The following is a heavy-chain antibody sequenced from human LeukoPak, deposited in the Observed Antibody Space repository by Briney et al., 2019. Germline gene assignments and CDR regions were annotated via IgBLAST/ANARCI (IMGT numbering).Heavy chain of an antibody. V-gene: IGHV3-30*02. J-gene: IGHJ4*02. CDR1: GFTFSSYG. CDR2: IRYDGSNK. D-gene: IGHD1-26*01. Sequence: GGSLRLSCAASGFTFSSYGMHWVRQAPGKGLGWVAFIRYDGSNKYYADSVKGRFTISRDNSKNTLYLQMNSLRAEDTAVYYCAKDPGGMYYFDYWGQGTLVTVSS. CDR3: AKDPGGMYYFDY.